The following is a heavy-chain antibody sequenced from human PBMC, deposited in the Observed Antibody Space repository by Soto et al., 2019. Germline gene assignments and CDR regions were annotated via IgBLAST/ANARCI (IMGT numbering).Heavy chain of an antibody. D-gene: IGHD4-17*01. CDR1: GGSISSYY. J-gene: IGHJ1*01. CDR2: IYYSGST. Sequence: SETLSLTCTVSGGSISSYYWSWIRQPPGKGLEWIGYIYYSGSTNYNPSLKSRVTISVDTSKNQFSLKLSSVTAADTAVYYCASHHGIWATVTAEYFQHWGQGTLVTVS. CDR3: ASHHGIWATVTAEYFQH. V-gene: IGHV4-59*01.